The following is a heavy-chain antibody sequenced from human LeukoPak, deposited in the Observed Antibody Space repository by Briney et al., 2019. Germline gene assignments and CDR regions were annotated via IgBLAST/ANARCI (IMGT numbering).Heavy chain of an antibody. Sequence: PGGSLRLSCAASGFTFSSYAMSWVRQAPGKGLEWVSAISGSGGSTYYADSVKGRFTISRDNSKNTLYLQMNSLRAEDTAVYYCARDRYYYDSSGYPPLDYWGQGTLVTVSS. D-gene: IGHD3-22*01. CDR1: GFTFSSYA. CDR3: ARDRYYYDSSGYPPLDY. V-gene: IGHV3-23*01. J-gene: IGHJ4*02. CDR2: ISGSGGST.